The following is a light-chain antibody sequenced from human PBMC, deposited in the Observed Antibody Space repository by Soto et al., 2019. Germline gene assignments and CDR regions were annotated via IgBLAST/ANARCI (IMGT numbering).Light chain of an antibody. CDR3: QQYNNWPPL. Sequence: EIVMTQSPATLSVSPGERATLSCRASQSVSSNLAWYQQKPGQAPRLLIYGASTRATSIPARFSGSGSGTEFTLTISSLQSEDFAVYYCQQYNNWPPLFGQGTKVEIK. CDR2: GAS. CDR1: QSVSSN. V-gene: IGKV3-15*01. J-gene: IGKJ1*01.